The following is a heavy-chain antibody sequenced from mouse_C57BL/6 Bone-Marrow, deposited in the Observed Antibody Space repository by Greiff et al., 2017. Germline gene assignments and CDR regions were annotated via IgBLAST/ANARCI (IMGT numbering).Heavy chain of an antibody. J-gene: IGHJ3*01. V-gene: IGHV1-54*01. CDR2: INPGSGGT. Sequence: VQLQQSGAELVRPGTSVKVSCKASGYAFTNYLIEWVKQRPGQGLEWIGVINPGSGGTNYNEKFQGKATLTADKSSSTAYMQLSSLTSEDSEVYSCAIYYDYSWIAYWGQGTLVTVSA. D-gene: IGHD2-4*01. CDR3: AIYYDYSWIAY. CDR1: GYAFTNYL.